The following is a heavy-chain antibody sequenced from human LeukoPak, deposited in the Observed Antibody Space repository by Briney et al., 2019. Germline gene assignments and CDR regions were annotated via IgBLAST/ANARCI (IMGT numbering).Heavy chain of an antibody. D-gene: IGHD3-9*01. CDR3: ASERGAYYDVLTGPFDF. J-gene: IGHJ4*02. CDR2: IYYSGST. V-gene: IGHV4-59*08. Sequence: SETLSLTCTVSGGSISSYYWSWIRQPPGKGLEWIGYIYYSGSTNYNPSLKSRVTISVDTSKNQFSLKLSSETAADTAVYYCASERGAYYDVLTGPFDFWGQGTLVTVSS. CDR1: GGSISSYY.